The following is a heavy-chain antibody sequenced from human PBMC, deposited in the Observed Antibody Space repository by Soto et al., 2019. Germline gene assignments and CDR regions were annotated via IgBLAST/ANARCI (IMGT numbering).Heavy chain of an antibody. CDR3: ARDFYFCSGKGCPDI. Sequence: QVHLVESGGGVVQRGGSLRLSCAVSGFTFSGYGMHWVRQAPGKGLVWVAILWSDGSTKYYIDSVKGRFTISRDNSRNRVYLEMNSLRAEDTAVYYCARDFYFCSGKGCPDIWGQGTM. D-gene: IGHD3-10*02. CDR1: GFTFSGYG. V-gene: IGHV3-33*01. CDR2: LWSDGSTK. J-gene: IGHJ3*02.